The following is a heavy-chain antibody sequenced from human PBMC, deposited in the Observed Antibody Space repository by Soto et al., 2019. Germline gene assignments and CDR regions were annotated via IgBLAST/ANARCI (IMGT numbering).Heavy chain of an antibody. D-gene: IGHD5-18*01. CDR2: ISGRGDST. CDR1: GFTFSSYA. J-gene: IGHJ6*03. CDR3: AKAPRGYSRYPYYYYYMDV. Sequence: GGSLRLSCAASGFTFSSYAMSWVRQAPGKGLEWVSAISGRGDSTYYADSVKGRFTISRDNSKNTLYLQMNSLRAEDTAVYYCAKAPRGYSRYPYYYYYMDVWGKGTTVTVSS. V-gene: IGHV3-23*01.